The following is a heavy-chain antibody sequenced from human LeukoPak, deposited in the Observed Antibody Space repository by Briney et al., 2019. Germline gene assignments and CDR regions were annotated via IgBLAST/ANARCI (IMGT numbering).Heavy chain of an antibody. Sequence: GGSLRLSCAASAFSFSSYAMNWVRQPSGKGPEWVSGIDNTGVMTYYGDSVKGWFTISRDNSKNTLYLQMNSLRAEDTAVYYCARVSRDTSNFDSWGQGTLVTVSA. CDR1: AFSFSSYA. CDR3: ARVSRDTSNFDS. J-gene: IGHJ4*02. CDR2: IDNTGVMT. V-gene: IGHV3-23*01. D-gene: IGHD3-3*02.